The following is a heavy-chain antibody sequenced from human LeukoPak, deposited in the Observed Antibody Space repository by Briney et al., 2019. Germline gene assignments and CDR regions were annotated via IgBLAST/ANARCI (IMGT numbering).Heavy chain of an antibody. V-gene: IGHV1-2*02. Sequence: ASVRVSCTASGYTFTDDYMHWVRNAPGQGLEFMGWINPDSGFTNYAQKFKGRVTMNRDTSVSTAYLEVRSLISDDTAVYYCAPTAETYTSWWKVWGQGTLVTVSS. CDR1: GYTFTDDY. CDR3: APTAETYTSWWKV. D-gene: IGHD3-16*01. CDR2: INPDSGFT. J-gene: IGHJ4*02.